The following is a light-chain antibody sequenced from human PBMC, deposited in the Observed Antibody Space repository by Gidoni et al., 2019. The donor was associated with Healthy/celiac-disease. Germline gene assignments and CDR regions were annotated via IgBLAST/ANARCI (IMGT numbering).Light chain of an antibody. CDR2: AAS. J-gene: IGKJ3*01. CDR3: QKYNSAPRT. Sequence: DIQMTQSPSSLSASVGDRVTITCRASQGISNYLAWYQQKPGKVPKLLIYAASTLQSGVPYRFSGSGSGTDFTLPISSLQPEDVATYYCQKYNSAPRTFGPXTKVDIK. CDR1: QGISNY. V-gene: IGKV1-27*01.